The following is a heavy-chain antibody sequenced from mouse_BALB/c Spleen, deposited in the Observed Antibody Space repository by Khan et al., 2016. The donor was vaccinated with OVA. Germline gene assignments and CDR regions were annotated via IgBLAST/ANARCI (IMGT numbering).Heavy chain of an antibody. CDR1: GYSITSGYA. D-gene: IGHD1-1*01. CDR3: ARSNYYGYYFDY. J-gene: IGHJ2*01. Sequence: EVELVESGPGLVKPSQSLSLTCTVTGYSITSGYAWNWIRQFPGNKLEWMGYISYSGFTNYNPSLKSRISITRDTSKNQFFLQLSSVTSEDTATSYCARSNYYGYYFDYWGQGATLTVSS. V-gene: IGHV3-2*02. CDR2: ISYSGFT.